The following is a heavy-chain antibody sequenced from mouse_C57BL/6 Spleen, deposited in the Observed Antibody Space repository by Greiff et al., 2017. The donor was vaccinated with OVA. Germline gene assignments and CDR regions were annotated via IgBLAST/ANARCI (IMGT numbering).Heavy chain of an antibody. J-gene: IGHJ1*03. D-gene: IGHD2-2*01. CDR1: GYTFTDYE. Sequence: VKLVESGAELVRPGASVTLSCKASGYTFTDYEMHWVKQTPVHGLEWIGAIDPETGGTAYNQKFKGKAILTADKSSSTAYMELRSLTSEDSAVYYCTRRRDYGYDVWYFDVWGTGTTVTVSS. CDR2: IDPETGGT. V-gene: IGHV1-15*01. CDR3: TRRRDYGYDVWYFDV.